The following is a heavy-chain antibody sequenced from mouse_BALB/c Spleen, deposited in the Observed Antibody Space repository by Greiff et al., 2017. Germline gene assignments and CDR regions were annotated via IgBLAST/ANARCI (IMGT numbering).Heavy chain of an antibody. CDR2: IDPANGNT. D-gene: IGHD2-3*01. Sequence: EVQLMESGAELVKPGASVKLSCTASGFTFKDSYMHWVKQRPEQGLEWIGRIDPANGNTNYDQKFQGKATLTADTSSTTAYLQLSSLTSEDTAVYYCAREDGPSSFAYWGQGTLVTVSA. CDR3: AREDGPSSFAY. CDR1: GFTFKDSY. V-gene: IGHV14-3*02. J-gene: IGHJ3*01.